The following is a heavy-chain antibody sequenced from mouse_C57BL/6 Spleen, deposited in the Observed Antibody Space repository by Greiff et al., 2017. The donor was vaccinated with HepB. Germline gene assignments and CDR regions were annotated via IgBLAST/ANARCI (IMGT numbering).Heavy chain of an antibody. CDR1: GYAFSSSW. J-gene: IGHJ2*01. CDR2: IYPGDGDT. D-gene: IGHD2-3*01. CDR3: ARSVGLYDYYCDY. Sequence: VQLQQSGPELVKPGASVKISCKASGYAFSSSWMNWVKQRPGKGLEWIGRIYPGDGDTNYNGKFKGKATLTASKSSSTAYRQLSSLTSEDSAVYFCARSVGLYDYYCDYWGQGTTLTVSS. V-gene: IGHV1-82*01.